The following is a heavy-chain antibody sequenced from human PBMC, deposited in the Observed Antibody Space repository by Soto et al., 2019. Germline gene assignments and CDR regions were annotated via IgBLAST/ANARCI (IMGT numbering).Heavy chain of an antibody. CDR3: ARDRLMGIVDTMGDY. CDR2: ISAYNGNT. D-gene: IGHD5-12*01. J-gene: IGHJ4*02. V-gene: IGHV1-18*01. CDR1: CYTFTSYG. Sequence: QVQLVQSGAEVKKPGASVKVSCKSSCYTFTSYGISWVRQAPGQGLEWMGWISAYNGNTNYAQKLQGRVTMNTDTSTSTAYMELRSLRSDDTAVYYCARDRLMGIVDTMGDYWGQGTLVTVSS.